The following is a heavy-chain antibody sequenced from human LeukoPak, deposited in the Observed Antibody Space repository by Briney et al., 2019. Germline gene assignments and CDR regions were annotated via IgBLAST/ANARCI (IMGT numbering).Heavy chain of an antibody. CDR2: IRSKANSYAT. CDR3: TRHREGYYMDV. J-gene: IGHJ6*03. Sequence: PGGSLRLSCAASGFTFSGSAMHWVRQASGKGLEWVGRIRSKANSYATAYAASVKGRFTISRDDSKNTAYLQMNSLNTEDTAVYYCTRHREGYYMDVWGKGTTVTVSS. CDR1: GFTFSGSA. V-gene: IGHV3-73*01.